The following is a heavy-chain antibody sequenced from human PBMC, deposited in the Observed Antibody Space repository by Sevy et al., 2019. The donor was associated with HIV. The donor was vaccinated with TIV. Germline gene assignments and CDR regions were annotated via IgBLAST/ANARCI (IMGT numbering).Heavy chain of an antibody. Sequence: GGSLRLSCAASGFTFSTYDMHWVRQAPGKGLEWVAIISHDGSYRYYADSVRGLFSMSRDNSNNIMYLQMNGLSIEDTALYYCAKNRPPGGSYFSRHGMDVWGRGTTVTVSS. CDR3: AKNRPPGGSYFSRHGMDV. CDR2: ISHDGSYR. D-gene: IGHD3-16*01. V-gene: IGHV3-30*18. J-gene: IGHJ6*02. CDR1: GFTFSTYD.